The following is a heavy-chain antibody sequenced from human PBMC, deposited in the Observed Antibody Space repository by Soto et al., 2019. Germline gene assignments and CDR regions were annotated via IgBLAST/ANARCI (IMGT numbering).Heavy chain of an antibody. Sequence: GGSLRLSCAASEFTFSSYWIHWVRQAPGKGLVWVSRINSDGSSTNYADSVKGRFTNSRDNAKNTLYLQIDSLRAEDTAVYYCARDYLVVPHRVIDYWGQGTLVTVSS. J-gene: IGHJ4*02. CDR2: INSDGSST. V-gene: IGHV3-74*01. CDR3: ARDYLVVPHRVIDY. D-gene: IGHD2-2*01. CDR1: EFTFSSYW.